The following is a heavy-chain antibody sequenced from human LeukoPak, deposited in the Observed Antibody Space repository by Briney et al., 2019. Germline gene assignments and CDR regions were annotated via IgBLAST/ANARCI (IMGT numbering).Heavy chain of an antibody. Sequence: PGGSLRLSCAASGFTFSSYAMHWVRQAPGKGLEWVAVISYDGSNKYYADSVKGRFTISRDNSKNTLYLQMNSLRAEDTAVYYCARKNGYGYSGYYYGMDVWGQGTTVTVSS. CDR2: ISYDGSNK. CDR3: ARKNGYGYSGYYYGMDV. J-gene: IGHJ6*02. CDR1: GFTFSSYA. D-gene: IGHD5-18*01. V-gene: IGHV3-30-3*01.